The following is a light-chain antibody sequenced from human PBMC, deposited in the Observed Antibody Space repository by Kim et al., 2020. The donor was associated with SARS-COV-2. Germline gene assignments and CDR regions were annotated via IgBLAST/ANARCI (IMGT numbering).Light chain of an antibody. CDR2: AVS. J-gene: IGLJ1*01. CDR3: SSYTASSTLV. Sequence: GQAFTVPCTGTSTDVGGHNYVSWYQQPPAKAPKLILYAVSTRPSWIAYRFSGSKYGNTASLTISGLQAEDEADYYCSSYTASSTLVFGTGTKVTVL. CDR1: STDVGGHNY. V-gene: IGLV2-14*03.